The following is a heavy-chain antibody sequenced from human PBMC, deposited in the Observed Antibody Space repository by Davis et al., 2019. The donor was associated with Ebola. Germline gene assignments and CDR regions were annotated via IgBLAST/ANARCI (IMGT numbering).Heavy chain of an antibody. Sequence: AESLTLSCAASGFTFSSYVMSWVRQAPGKGLEWSSTLGTSADTYYADSVKSRFTISRDNSKNTLYLQMNGLRVEDTAIYYCAKDTSNIWFDIWCQGKMVTVSS. CDR2: LGTSADT. CDR3: AKDTSNIWFDI. D-gene: IGHD1-26*01. CDR1: GFTFSSYV. V-gene: IGHV3-23*01. J-gene: IGHJ3*02.